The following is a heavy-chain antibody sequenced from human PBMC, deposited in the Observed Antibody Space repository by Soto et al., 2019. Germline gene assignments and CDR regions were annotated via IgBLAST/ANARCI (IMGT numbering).Heavy chain of an antibody. J-gene: IGHJ6*04. D-gene: IGHD2-8*01. Sequence: LGESLKISCKGSGYRFSSYWIAWVRQMPGKGLEWMGIIYPGDSDTRYSPSFQGQVTMSVDKSNSTAYLHWSSLKASDTAMYYCGRRGSNGAYYYYGMDVGGKGTRVTVSS. CDR3: GRRGSNGAYYYYGMDV. V-gene: IGHV5-51*01. CDR1: GYRFSSYW. CDR2: IYPGDSDT.